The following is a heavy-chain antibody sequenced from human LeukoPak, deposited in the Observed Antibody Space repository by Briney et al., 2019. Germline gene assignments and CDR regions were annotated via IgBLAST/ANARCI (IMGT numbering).Heavy chain of an antibody. D-gene: IGHD6-19*01. Sequence: PSETLSLTCTVSGASISSSSYSWGWIRQPPGKGLEWIGTMYYSGSGSIDYNPSLKSRVTISVDTSKNQFSPKLTSVTAADTAVYYCARAPDLHSSGRNYFDFWGQGTLVTVSS. V-gene: IGHV4-39*01. J-gene: IGHJ4*02. CDR3: ARAPDLHSSGRNYFDF. CDR1: GASISSSSYS. CDR2: MYYSGSGSI.